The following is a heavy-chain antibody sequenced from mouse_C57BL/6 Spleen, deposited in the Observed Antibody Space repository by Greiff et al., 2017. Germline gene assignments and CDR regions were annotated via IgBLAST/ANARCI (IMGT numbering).Heavy chain of an antibody. CDR1: GYAFSSSW. CDR2: IYPGDGDT. J-gene: IGHJ3*01. D-gene: IGHD3-2*02. CDR3: ARGRAAQAPFAY. V-gene: IGHV1-82*01. Sequence: VQLQQSGPELVKPGASVKISCKASGYAFSSSWMNWVKQRPGKGLEWIGRIYPGDGDTNYNGKFKGKATLTAAKSSSTAYMQLSSLTSEDSAVYFCARGRAAQAPFAYWGQGTLVTVSA.